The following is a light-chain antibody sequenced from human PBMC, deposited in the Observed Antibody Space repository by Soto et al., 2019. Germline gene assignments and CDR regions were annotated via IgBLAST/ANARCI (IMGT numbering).Light chain of an antibody. CDR1: QSLLHSNGYNY. V-gene: IGKV2-28*01. CDR3: MQALQTPYT. CDR2: LGS. J-gene: IGKJ2*01. Sequence: DIVMTQSPLSLPVTPGEPASISCRSSQSLLHSNGYNYLDWYLQKPGQSPQLLIYLGSNRASGVPDRFSGSGSGTEFTLKISRVEADDVGVYYCMQALQTPYTFGQGTKLEI.